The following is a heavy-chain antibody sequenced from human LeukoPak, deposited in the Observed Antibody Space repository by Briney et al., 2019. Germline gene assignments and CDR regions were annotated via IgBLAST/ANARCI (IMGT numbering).Heavy chain of an antibody. Sequence: ASVRVSCKASGYTFTSYDINWVRQATGQGHEWMGWMNPNSGNTGYAQKFQGRVTMTRNTSISTAYMELSSLRSEDTAVYYCARGTRRGGYYYYYYMDVWGKGTTVTVSS. CDR2: MNPNSGNT. V-gene: IGHV1-8*01. CDR3: ARGTRRGGYYYYYYMDV. J-gene: IGHJ6*03. CDR1: GYTFTSYD. D-gene: IGHD3-10*01.